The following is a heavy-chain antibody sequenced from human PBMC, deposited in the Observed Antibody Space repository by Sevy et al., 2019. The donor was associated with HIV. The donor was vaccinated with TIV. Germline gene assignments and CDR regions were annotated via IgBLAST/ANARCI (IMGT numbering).Heavy chain of an antibody. CDR3: ARMVYYDSSGYLLSIDY. J-gene: IGHJ4*02. V-gene: IGHV4-4*02. Sequence: SETLSLTCAVSGGSISSSNWWSWVRQPPGKGLEWIGEIYHSGSTNYNPSLKSRVTISVDKSKNQFSLKLSSVTAADTGVYYCARMVYYDSSGYLLSIDYWGQGTLVTVSS. CDR2: IYHSGST. D-gene: IGHD3-22*01. CDR1: GGSISSSNW.